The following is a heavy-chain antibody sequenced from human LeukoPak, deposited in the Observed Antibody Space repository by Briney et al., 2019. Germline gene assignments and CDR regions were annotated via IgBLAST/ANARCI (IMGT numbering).Heavy chain of an antibody. CDR1: GGTFSSYA. Sequence: SVKVSCKASGGTFSSYAISWVRQAPGQGLEWMGGIIPIFGTANYAQKFQGRVTITADKSTSTAYMELSSLRSEDTAVYYCARDFGYNWKANWFDPWGQGTLVTVS. V-gene: IGHV1-69*06. CDR2: IIPIFGTA. J-gene: IGHJ5*02. CDR3: ARDFGYNWKANWFDP. D-gene: IGHD1-1*01.